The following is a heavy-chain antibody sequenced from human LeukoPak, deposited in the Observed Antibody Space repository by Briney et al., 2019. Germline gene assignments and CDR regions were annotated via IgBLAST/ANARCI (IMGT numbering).Heavy chain of an antibody. CDR2: ISSNGGST. J-gene: IGHJ4*02. V-gene: IGHV3-64*02. D-gene: IGHD1-20*01. Sequence: GGSLRLSCAASGFTFSSYAMHGVRQAPGKGLEYVSAISSNGGSTYYADSVKGRFTISRDNSKNTLYLQMGSLRAEDMAVYYCARGGRYNWNPFDYWGQGTLVTVSS. CDR3: ARGGRYNWNPFDY. CDR1: GFTFSSYA.